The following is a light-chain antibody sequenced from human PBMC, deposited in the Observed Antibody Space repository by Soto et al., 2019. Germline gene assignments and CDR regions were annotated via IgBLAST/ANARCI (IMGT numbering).Light chain of an antibody. J-gene: IGKJ4*01. V-gene: IGKV3-11*01. Sequence: EIVLTQSPGTLSLSPGERATLSFRASQSVSSFLAWYQQKPGQAPRLLIYDAFNRAPGIPARFSGSGSGTDFTLTISSLEPADFAVYYCQQRSTWPTFGGGTKVDIK. CDR1: QSVSSF. CDR2: DAF. CDR3: QQRSTWPT.